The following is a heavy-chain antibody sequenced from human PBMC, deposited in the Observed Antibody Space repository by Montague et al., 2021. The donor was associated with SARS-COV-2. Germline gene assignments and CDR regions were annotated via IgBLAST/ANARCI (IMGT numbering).Heavy chain of an antibody. V-gene: IGHV3-20*01. J-gene: IGHJ4*02. Sequence: SLRLSCVVSGFTFDDYGMSWVRQAPGKGLEWVSGISRSGDSTAYGDSVKGRFTISRDNAKNSLYLQMNSLRVEDTAFYHCSRGGGMIRGVVDFWGQGILVSVSS. CDR3: SRGGGMIRGVVDF. CDR1: GFTFDDYG. D-gene: IGHD3-10*01. CDR2: ISRSGDST.